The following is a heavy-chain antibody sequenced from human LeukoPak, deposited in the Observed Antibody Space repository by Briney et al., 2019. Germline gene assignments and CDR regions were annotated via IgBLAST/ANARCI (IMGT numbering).Heavy chain of an antibody. D-gene: IGHD3-10*01. V-gene: IGHV3-30*04. Sequence: PGGSLRLSCAASGFSFSNYSMHWVRQTPGKGLEWVAVISYDGSNEYYADSVKGRFTISRDNSKNTLYLQMNSLRAEDTAVYYCARALSGSYNNWFDPWGQGTLVTVSS. CDR2: ISYDGSNE. J-gene: IGHJ5*02. CDR3: ARALSGSYNNWFDP. CDR1: GFSFSNYS.